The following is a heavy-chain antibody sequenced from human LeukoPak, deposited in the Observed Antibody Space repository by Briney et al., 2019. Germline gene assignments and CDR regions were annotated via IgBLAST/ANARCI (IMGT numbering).Heavy chain of an antibody. J-gene: IGHJ4*02. CDR2: ISYDGSNK. Sequence: GGSLRLSCAASGFTFSNYWMHWVRQAPGKGLEWVAVISYDGSNKYYADSVKGRFTISRDNSKNTLYLQMNSLRAEDTAVYYCARDRVGVLWFGELWSRGGQGTLVTVSS. V-gene: IGHV3-30-3*01. CDR3: ARDRVGVLWFGELWSR. CDR1: GFTFSNYW. D-gene: IGHD3-10*01.